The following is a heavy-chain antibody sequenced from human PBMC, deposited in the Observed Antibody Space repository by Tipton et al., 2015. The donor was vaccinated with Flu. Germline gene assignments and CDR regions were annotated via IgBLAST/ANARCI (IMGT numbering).Heavy chain of an antibody. CDR2: INHSGST. V-gene: IGHV4-34*01. CDR3: ARGADYDILTGYRDQDAFDI. J-gene: IGHJ3*02. CDR1: GGSFSGYY. Sequence: TLFLTCAVYGGSFSGYYWSWIRQPPGKGLEWIGEINHSGSTNYNPSLKSRVTISVDTSKNQFSLKLSSVTAADTAVYYCARGADYDILTGYRDQDAFDIWGQGTMVTVSS. D-gene: IGHD3-9*01.